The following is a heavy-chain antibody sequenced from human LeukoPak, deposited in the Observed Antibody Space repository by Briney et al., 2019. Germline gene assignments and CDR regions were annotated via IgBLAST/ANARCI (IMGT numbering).Heavy chain of an antibody. CDR2: ISAYNGNT. Sequence: ASVKVSCKASGYTFTSYGISWVRQAPGQGLEWMGWISAYNGNTNYAQKLQGRVTMTTDTSTSTAYMELRSLRSDDTAVYYCARVKGRGGIFGVITPNWFDPWGQGTLVTVSS. CDR3: ARVKGRGGIFGVITPNWFDP. D-gene: IGHD3-3*01. CDR1: GYTFTSYG. J-gene: IGHJ5*02. V-gene: IGHV1-18*01.